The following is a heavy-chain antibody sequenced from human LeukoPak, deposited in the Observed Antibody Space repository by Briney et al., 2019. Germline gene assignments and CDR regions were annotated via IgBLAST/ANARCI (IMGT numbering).Heavy chain of an antibody. D-gene: IGHD6-13*01. J-gene: IGHJ6*02. V-gene: IGHV1-8*02. CDR2: MNPNSGNT. CDR1: GYTFTGYY. Sequence: ASVKVSCKASGYTFTGYYMHWVRQAPGQGLEWMGWMNPNSGNTGYAQKFQGRVTMTRNTSISTAYMELSSLRSEDTAVYYCARGGQQLGFYYYYGMDVWGQGTTVTVSS. CDR3: ARGGQQLGFYYYYGMDV.